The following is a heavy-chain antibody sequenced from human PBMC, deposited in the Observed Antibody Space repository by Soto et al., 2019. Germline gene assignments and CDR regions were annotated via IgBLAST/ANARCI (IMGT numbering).Heavy chain of an antibody. CDR1: GFTVSSNY. Sequence: GGSLRLSCAASGFTVSSNYMSWVRQAPGKGLEWVSVIYSGGSTYYADSVKGRFTISRHNSKNTLYLQMNSLRAEDTAVYYCAREFIGVVAGTNYYYMDVWGKGTTVTVSS. D-gene: IGHD6-19*01. CDR3: AREFIGVVAGTNYYYMDV. J-gene: IGHJ6*03. V-gene: IGHV3-53*04. CDR2: IYSGGST.